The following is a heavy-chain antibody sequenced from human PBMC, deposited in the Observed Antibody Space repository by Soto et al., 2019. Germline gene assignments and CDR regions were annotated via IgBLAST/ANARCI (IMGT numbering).Heavy chain of an antibody. CDR2: INPNSGGT. CDR3: ARGLDGRRESEYYGKDV. Sequence: GASVKVSCKACGYTFTGYYMHWVRQAPGQGLEWMGWINPNSGGTNYAQKFQGWVTMTRDTSISTAYMELSRLRSDDTAVYYCARGLDGRRESEYYGKDVWGQGTTVTVSS. J-gene: IGHJ6*02. V-gene: IGHV1-2*04. D-gene: IGHD3-10*01. CDR1: GYTFTGYY.